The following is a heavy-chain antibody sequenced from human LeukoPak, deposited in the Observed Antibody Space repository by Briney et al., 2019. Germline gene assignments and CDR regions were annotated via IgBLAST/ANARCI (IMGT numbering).Heavy chain of an antibody. J-gene: IGHJ6*02. CDR3: AKALAVAGTGYYYGMDV. V-gene: IGHV3-9*02. D-gene: IGHD6-19*01. Sequence: GGSLRLSCAASGFTASSNYMSWVRQAPGKGLEWVSGISRNSGSIGYADSVKGRFTISRDNAKKSLYLQMNSLRAEDTALYYCAKALAVAGTGYYYGMDVWGQGTTVTVSS. CDR1: GFTASSNY. CDR2: ISRNSGSI.